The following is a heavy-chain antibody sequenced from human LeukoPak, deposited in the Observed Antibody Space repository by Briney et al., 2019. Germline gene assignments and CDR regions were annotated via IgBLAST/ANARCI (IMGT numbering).Heavy chain of an antibody. D-gene: IGHD3-22*01. Sequence: GGSLRLSCAASGFTFSNYAMTWVRQAPGKGLEWVAAITGDGGTTYYADSVKGRFTISRDNSRNTLYLQMNSLRTEDTAVYYCAKWSIRGYGGYYYFDYWGQGTLVTVSS. CDR1: GFTFSNYA. CDR2: ITGDGGTT. J-gene: IGHJ4*02. CDR3: AKWSIRGYGGYYYFDY. V-gene: IGHV3-23*01.